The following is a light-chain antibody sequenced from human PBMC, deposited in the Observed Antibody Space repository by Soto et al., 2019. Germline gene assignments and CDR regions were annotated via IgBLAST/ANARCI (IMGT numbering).Light chain of an antibody. CDR1: QGISSY. V-gene: IGKV1-39*01. J-gene: IGKJ5*01. CDR2: AAY. CDR3: QQSYSTLIT. Sequence: DTQLTQSPSFLSSSVGDSVTITFRASQGISSYLAWYQQKPGKAPKLLIYAAYTLQSGVPSRFSGSGSGTDFTLTISSLQPEDFATYYCQQSYSTLITFGQGTRLEIK.